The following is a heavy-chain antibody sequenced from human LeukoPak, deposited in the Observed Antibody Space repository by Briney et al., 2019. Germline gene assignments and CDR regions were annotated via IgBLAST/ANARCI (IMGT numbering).Heavy chain of an antibody. CDR3: ARSRRDNYYYYYGMDV. CDR2: INSEGGST. J-gene: IGHJ6*02. V-gene: IGHV3-74*01. D-gene: IGHD5-24*01. CDR1: GFTFSSYW. Sequence: GGSLRLSCAASGFTFSSYWMHWVRQAPGKGLVWVSRINSEGGSTSYADSVKGRFTISRDNAKNTLYLQMNSLRAEDTAVYYCARSRRDNYYYYYGMDVWGQGTTVTVSS.